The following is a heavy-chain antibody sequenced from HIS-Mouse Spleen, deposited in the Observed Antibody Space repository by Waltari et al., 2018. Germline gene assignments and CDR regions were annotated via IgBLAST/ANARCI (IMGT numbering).Heavy chain of an antibody. Sequence: QLQLQESGPGLVKPSETLSLTCTVSGGSISSSSYYWGWIRQPPGKGLEWIGSIYYSGSTDDNPSLKSRVTISGDTSKNQFSLKLSSVTAADTAVYYCAREIPYSSSWYDWYFDLWGRGTLVTVSS. J-gene: IGHJ2*01. CDR1: GGSISSSSYY. V-gene: IGHV4-39*07. D-gene: IGHD6-13*01. CDR2: IYYSGST. CDR3: AREIPYSSSWYDWYFDL.